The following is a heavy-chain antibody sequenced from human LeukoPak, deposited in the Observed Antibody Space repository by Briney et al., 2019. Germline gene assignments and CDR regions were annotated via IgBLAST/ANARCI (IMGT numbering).Heavy chain of an antibody. V-gene: IGHV3-15*01. CDR2: IKSKPNGETT. CDR1: GFTFSNAW. J-gene: IGHJ4*02. D-gene: IGHD3-22*01. CDR3: ATTYDISPTGY. Sequence: GGSLGLSCAGSGFTFSNAWMSWVRQVPGKGLEWVGRIKSKPNGETTDYAASVEGRFTVSRDDSKNTAYLQMTSLKTEDTAVYYCATTYDISPTGYWGQGTLVTVSS.